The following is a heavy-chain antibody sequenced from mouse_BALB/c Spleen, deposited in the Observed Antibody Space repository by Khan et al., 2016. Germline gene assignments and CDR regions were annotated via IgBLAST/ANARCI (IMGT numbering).Heavy chain of an antibody. CDR2: ISYSGST. CDR3: ARTPTAYYTMDY. V-gene: IGHV3-2*02. CDR1: GYSITSDYA. Sequence: EVQLQESGPGLVKPSQSLSLTCTVTGYSITSDYAWNWIRQFPGNKLEWMGYISYSGSTRYYPSLKSRISITRDTSKNQFFLQLNSVTTEDTATYYCARTPTAYYTMDYWGQGTSVTVSS. J-gene: IGHJ4*01. D-gene: IGHD1-2*01.